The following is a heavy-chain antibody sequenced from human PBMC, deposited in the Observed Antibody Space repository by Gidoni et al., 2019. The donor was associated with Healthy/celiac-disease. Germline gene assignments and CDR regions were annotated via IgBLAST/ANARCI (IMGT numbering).Heavy chain of an antibody. CDR2: TYYRSKWYN. CDR3: AREGVGNVDTAMVNYYYYYGMDV. Sequence: QVQLQQSGPGLVKPSQTLSLTCAISGDSVSSNSAAWNWLRQSQARGLEWLGRTYYRSKWYNDEAVSVKSRITINPDTSKNQFSLQLNSVTPEDKAVYYCAREGVGNVDTAMVNYYYYYGMDVWGQGTTVTVSS. J-gene: IGHJ6*02. D-gene: IGHD5-18*01. CDR1: GDSVSSNSAA. V-gene: IGHV6-1*01.